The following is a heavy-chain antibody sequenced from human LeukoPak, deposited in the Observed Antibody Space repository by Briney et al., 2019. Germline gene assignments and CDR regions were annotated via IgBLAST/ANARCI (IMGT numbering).Heavy chain of an antibody. J-gene: IGHJ3*01. D-gene: IGHD1-26*01. CDR2: INQDGSEE. V-gene: IGHV3-7*01. CDR1: GFTFRTYW. CDR3: ARWKMELQRNAFDF. Sequence: GGSLRLSCAASGFTFRTYWMSWIRQAPGKEPEWVADINQDGSEEYYLQSVRGRFTVSRDNAQNAVFLQMTNLRADDTAVYYRARWKMELQRNAFDFWGQGTVVTVSS.